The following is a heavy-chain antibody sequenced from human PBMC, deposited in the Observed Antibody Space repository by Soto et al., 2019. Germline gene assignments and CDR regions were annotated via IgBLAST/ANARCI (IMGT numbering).Heavy chain of an antibody. CDR2: IYYRGSI. CDR3: ARRRRLPSALYYFDT. CDR1: GDSISISCYF. V-gene: IGHV4-31*03. D-gene: IGHD3-10*01. Sequence: QVQLQESGPGRVAPSQTLSLTCFVSGDSISISCYFWNWIRQRPGKGLEWIGSIYYRGSIYYNPSLKSRLNMSVDTTKNQCSLKLKSVTAADTAVYYRARRRRLPSALYYFDTLGQGAQVTVSS. J-gene: IGHJ5*02.